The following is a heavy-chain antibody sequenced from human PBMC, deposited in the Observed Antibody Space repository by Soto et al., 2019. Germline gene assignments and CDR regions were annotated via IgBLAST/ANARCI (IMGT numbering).Heavy chain of an antibody. Sequence: QVQLVESGGGVVQPGRSLRLSCAASGFTFSSYAMHWVRQAPGKGLEWVAVISYDGSNKYYADSVKGRFTISRDNSKNTLYLHMNSLRAEDTAVYYCARGGYTDYYYYGMDVWGQGTTVNVSS. J-gene: IGHJ6*02. V-gene: IGHV3-30-3*01. CDR2: ISYDGSNK. CDR3: ARGGYTDYYYYGMDV. CDR1: GFTFSSYA. D-gene: IGHD5-12*01.